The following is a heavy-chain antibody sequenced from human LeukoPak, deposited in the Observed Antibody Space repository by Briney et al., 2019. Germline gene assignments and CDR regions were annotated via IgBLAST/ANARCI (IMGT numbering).Heavy chain of an antibody. CDR1: GGTFSSYA. CDR2: IIPIFGTA. D-gene: IGHD7-27*01. J-gene: IGHJ6*03. CDR3: ASHWGSYYYYYMDV. Sequence: SVKVSCKASGGTFSSYAISWARQAPGQGLEWMGGIIPIFGTANYAQKFQGRVTITTDESTSTAYMELSSLRSEDTAVYYCASHWGSYYYYYMDVWGKGTTVTVSS. V-gene: IGHV1-69*05.